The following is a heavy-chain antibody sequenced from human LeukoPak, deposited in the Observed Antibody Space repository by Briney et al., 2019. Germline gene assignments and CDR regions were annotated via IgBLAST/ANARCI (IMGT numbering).Heavy chain of an antibody. CDR2: IIPILGIA. CDR3: ARDLRRRYYGSGSTLNWFDP. CDR1: GGTFSSYA. Sequence: SVKVSCKASGGTFSSYAISWVRQAPGQGLEWMGRIIPILGIANYAQKFQGRVTITADKSTSTAYMELSSPRSEDTAVYYCARDLRRRYYGSGSTLNWFDPWGQGTLVTVSS. V-gene: IGHV1-69*04. D-gene: IGHD3-10*01. J-gene: IGHJ5*02.